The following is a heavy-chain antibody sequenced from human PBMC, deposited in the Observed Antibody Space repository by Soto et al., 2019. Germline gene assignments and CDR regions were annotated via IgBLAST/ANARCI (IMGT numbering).Heavy chain of an antibody. Sequence: GEFLKTSCKASVYSFSNFCIGWVSQRPGKGLEWMSIVYPGTSETLYSPSFKGQVTISADESLENAYLKWRSLKPSDTAIYYCARPYYYAPAGSHPTAPHFYDQWGPGTVVHVSS. J-gene: IGHJ4*02. CDR2: VYPGTSET. CDR1: VYSFSNFC. D-gene: IGHD3-10*01. CDR3: ARPYYYAPAGSHPTAPHFYDQ. V-gene: IGHV5-51*01.